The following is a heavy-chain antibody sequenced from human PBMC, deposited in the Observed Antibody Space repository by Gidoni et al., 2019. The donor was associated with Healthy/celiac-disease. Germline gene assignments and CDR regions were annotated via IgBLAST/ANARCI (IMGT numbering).Heavy chain of an antibody. V-gene: IGHV3-66*02. CDR3: ASLSSSGSKPYYYYYGMDV. J-gene: IGHJ6*02. CDR1: GFTVSSNY. CDR2: IDSGGST. D-gene: IGHD6-13*01. Sequence: EVQLVESGGGLVQPGGSLRLSCAASGFTVSSNYMSWVRQAPGKGLEWVSVIDSGGSTYYADSVKGRFTISRDNSKNTLYLQMNSLRAEDTAVYYWASLSSSGSKPYYYYYGMDVWGQGTTVTVSS.